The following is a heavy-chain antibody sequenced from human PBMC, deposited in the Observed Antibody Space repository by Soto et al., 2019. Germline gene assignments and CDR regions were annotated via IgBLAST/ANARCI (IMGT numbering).Heavy chain of an antibody. CDR3: ARSGAYCTSITCLFDSF. CDR1: GYTFSSYG. CDR2: ISDYNGDT. D-gene: IGHD2-8*01. V-gene: IGHV1-18*01. Sequence: QAQLVQSGAEVKKPGASVKVSCRASGYTFSSYGYAWVRQAPGQGLEWMGWISDYNGDTNYAQKFQDRVTLTTDTSTTTAYMELRNLGSDDTAVYYCARSGAYCTSITCLFDSFWGLGTLVTVSS. J-gene: IGHJ4*02.